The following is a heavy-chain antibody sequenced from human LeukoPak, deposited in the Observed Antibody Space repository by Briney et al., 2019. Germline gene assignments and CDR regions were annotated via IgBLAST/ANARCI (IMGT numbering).Heavy chain of an antibody. D-gene: IGHD3-3*01. CDR3: AKAGLRFLEWLFIFDY. J-gene: IGHJ4*02. Sequence: GGSLRLSCAASGFTFSSYAMSWVRQAPGKGLEWVSAISGSGGSTYYADPVKGRFTISRDNSKNTLYLQMNSLRAEDTAVYYCAKAGLRFLEWLFIFDYWGQGTLVTVSS. CDR2: ISGSGGST. V-gene: IGHV3-23*01. CDR1: GFTFSSYA.